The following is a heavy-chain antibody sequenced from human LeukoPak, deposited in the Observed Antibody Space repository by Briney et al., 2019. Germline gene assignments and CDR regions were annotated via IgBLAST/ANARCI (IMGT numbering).Heavy chain of an antibody. J-gene: IGHJ4*02. CDR1: GYTFTGYY. Sequence: ASVKVSCKASGYTFTGYYMHWLRQAPGQGLEGMGWINPNSGGTSYAQKFQGRLTMTRDTSISKDYMELSRLSSDDTAVYYCARVRAYSGYVIDYWGQGTLVTVSS. CDR3: ARVRAYSGYVIDY. D-gene: IGHD5-12*01. CDR2: INPNSGGT. V-gene: IGHV1-2*02.